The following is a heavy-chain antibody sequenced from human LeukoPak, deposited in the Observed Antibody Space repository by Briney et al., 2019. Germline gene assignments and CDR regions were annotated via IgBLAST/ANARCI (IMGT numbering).Heavy chain of an antibody. V-gene: IGHV3-74*01. D-gene: IGHD4-11*01. Sequence: GGSLRLSCAASGFTFSTYWMHWVRQAPGKGLVWVSRINTDGRTITYADSVKGRFTISRDNAKNTLYLQMNSLRAEDTAVYYCVRSAFLTTEFYFDYWGHGTLVTVSS. J-gene: IGHJ4*01. CDR2: INTDGRTI. CDR3: VRSAFLTTEFYFDY. CDR1: GFTFSTYW.